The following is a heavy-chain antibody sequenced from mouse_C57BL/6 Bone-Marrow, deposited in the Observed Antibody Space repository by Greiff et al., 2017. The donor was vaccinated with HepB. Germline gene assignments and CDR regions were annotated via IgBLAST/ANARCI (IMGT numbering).Heavy chain of an antibody. CDR1: GFNIKDDY. CDR3: TCRWLLRTWFAY. V-gene: IGHV14-4*01. D-gene: IGHD2-3*01. Sequence: VQLQQSGAELVRPGASVKLSCTASGFNIKDDYMHWVKQRPEQGLEWIGWIDPENGDTEYASKFQGKATITAATSSNTAYLQLSSLTSEDTAVYYCTCRWLLRTWFAYWGQGTLVTVSA. J-gene: IGHJ3*01. CDR2: IDPENGDT.